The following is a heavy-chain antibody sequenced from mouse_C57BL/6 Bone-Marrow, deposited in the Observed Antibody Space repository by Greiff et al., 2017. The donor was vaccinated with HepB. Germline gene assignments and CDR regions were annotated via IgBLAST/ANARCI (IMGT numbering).Heavy chain of an antibody. J-gene: IGHJ3*01. CDR1: GFTFSNYW. D-gene: IGHD2-3*01. CDR3: TGRRWLLRFAY. Sequence: EVKLEESGGGLVQPGGSMKLSCVASGFTFSNYWMNWVRQSPEKGLEWVAQIRLKSDNYATHYAESVKGRFTISRDDSKSSVYLQMNNLRAEDTGIYYCTGRRWLLRFAYWGQGTLVTVSA. CDR2: IRLKSDNYAT. V-gene: IGHV6-3*01.